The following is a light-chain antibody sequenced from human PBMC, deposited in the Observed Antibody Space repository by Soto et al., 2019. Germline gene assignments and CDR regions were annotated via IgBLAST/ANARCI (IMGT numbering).Light chain of an antibody. CDR3: MQGTYAPKT. J-gene: IGKJ1*01. CDR1: QSLVYSNGNTF. Sequence: EVVMTQSPLSLPVTLGQPASISCRSSQSLVYSNGNTFLTWFQQRPGQSPRRLIYKVSIRDSGVSDRFSGSGSGTDFTLKISRVEAEDVGVYYCMQGTYAPKTFGQGTMVEI. V-gene: IGKV2-30*01. CDR2: KVS.